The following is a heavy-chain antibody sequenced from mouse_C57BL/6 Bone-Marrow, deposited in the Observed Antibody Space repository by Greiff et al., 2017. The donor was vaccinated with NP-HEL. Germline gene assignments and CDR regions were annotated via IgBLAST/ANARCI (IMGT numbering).Heavy chain of an antibody. J-gene: IGHJ3*01. V-gene: IGHV1-5*01. Sequence: EVQLQQSGTVLARPGASVKMSCKTSGYTFTSYWMHWVKQRPGQGLEWIGAIYPGNSDTSYNQKFKGKAKLTAVTSASTAYMELSSLTNEDSAVYYCTRRGYGSSSFAYWGQGTLVTVSA. CDR1: GYTFTSYW. D-gene: IGHD1-1*01. CDR3: TRRGYGSSSFAY. CDR2: IYPGNSDT.